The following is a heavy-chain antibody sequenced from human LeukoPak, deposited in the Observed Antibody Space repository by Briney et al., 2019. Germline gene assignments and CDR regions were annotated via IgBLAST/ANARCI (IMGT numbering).Heavy chain of an antibody. CDR3: ARDGDAIGGYSGYDSHKDAFDI. CDR2: IYTSGST. V-gene: IGHV4-4*07. D-gene: IGHD5-12*01. J-gene: IGHJ3*02. Sequence: SETLSLTCTVSGGSISSYYWRWIRQPAGKGLEWIGRIYTSGSTNYNPSLKSRFTMSVDTSKNQFSLKLSSVTAADTAVYYCARDGDAIGGYSGYDSHKDAFDIWGQGTMVTVSS. CDR1: GGSISSYY.